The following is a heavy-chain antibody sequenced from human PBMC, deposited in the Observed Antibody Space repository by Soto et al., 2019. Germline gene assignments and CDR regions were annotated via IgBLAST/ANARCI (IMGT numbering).Heavy chain of an antibody. V-gene: IGHV3-23*01. CDR2: ISDSGGTT. Sequence: GGSLRLSCAASGFRFSSHAMSWVRQAPGKGLEWVSGISDSGGTTYYADSVRGRFTISRDNSKSALFLQMNSVRAEDTAVYFCATRAVVVTIWPYFDDWGQGTLVTVSS. D-gene: IGHD2-15*01. J-gene: IGHJ4*02. CDR1: GFRFSSHA. CDR3: ATRAVVVTIWPYFDD.